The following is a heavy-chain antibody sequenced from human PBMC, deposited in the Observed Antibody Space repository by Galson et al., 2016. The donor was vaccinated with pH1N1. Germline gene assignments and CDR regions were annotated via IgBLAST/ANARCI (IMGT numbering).Heavy chain of an antibody. Sequence: SLRLSCAASGFTFSSYNMNWVRQAPGKGLEWISYIGSSGNTIYYADSVKGRFTISRDNAKHAPYLQVNSLRAEDTAVYYCARAGRNWYFDLWGRGTLVAVSS. CDR2: IGSSGNTI. CDR1: GFTFSSYN. J-gene: IGHJ2*01. CDR3: ARAGRNWYFDL. V-gene: IGHV3-48*04.